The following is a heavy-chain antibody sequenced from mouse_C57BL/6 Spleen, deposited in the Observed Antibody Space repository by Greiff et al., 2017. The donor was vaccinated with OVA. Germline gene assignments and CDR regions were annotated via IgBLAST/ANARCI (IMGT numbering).Heavy chain of an antibody. D-gene: IGHD2-5*01. CDR2: IDPSDSYT. V-gene: IGHV1-59*01. Sequence: QVQLQQPGAELVRPGTSVKLSCKASGYTFTSYWMHWVKQRPGQGLEWIGVIDPSDSYTNYNQKFKGKATLTVDTSSSTAYMQLSSLTSEDSAVYYCARRSYYSNFDCWGRGTTLTVSS. CDR1: GYTFTSYW. CDR3: ARRSYYSNFDC. J-gene: IGHJ2*01.